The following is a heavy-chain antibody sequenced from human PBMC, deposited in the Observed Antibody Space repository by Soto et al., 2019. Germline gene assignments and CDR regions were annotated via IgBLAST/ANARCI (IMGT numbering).Heavy chain of an antibody. J-gene: IGHJ4*02. V-gene: IGHV4-30-4*01. D-gene: IGHD5-12*01. CDR3: ARVLMATEGFDY. CDR1: GGSISSGDYY. Sequence: SETLSLTCTVSGGSISSGDYYWSWIRQPPGKGLEWIGYIYYSGSTYYNPSLKSRVTISVDTSKNQFSLKLSSVTAADTAVYYCARVLMATEGFDYWGQGTLVTVSS. CDR2: IYYSGST.